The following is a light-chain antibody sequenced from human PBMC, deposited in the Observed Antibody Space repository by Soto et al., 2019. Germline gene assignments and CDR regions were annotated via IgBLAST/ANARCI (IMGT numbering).Light chain of an antibody. CDR3: QQLNSYPFT. CDR2: AAS. CDR1: QGISSY. J-gene: IGKJ4*01. Sequence: DIQLTQSPSFLSASVGDRVTITCRASQGISSYLAWYQQKPAKAPKLLIYAASTLQSGVPSRFSGSGSGTEFTLTISSLQPEDFATYSCQQLNSYPFTFGGGTKVEIK. V-gene: IGKV1-9*01.